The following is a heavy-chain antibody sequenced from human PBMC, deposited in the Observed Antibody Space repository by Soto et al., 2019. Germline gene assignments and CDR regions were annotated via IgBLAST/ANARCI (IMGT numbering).Heavy chain of an antibody. CDR1: GYVFTTYG. V-gene: IGHV1-18*01. Sequence: QVHLVQSGAEVKKPGASVKVSCKRSGYVFTTYGITWVRQAPGQGLEGLAWISAHNGNTDNAQKLEGRVTVSRDTSTSTAYMELRSLRSDDTAVYYCARGRYGDYWGQGALVTVSS. D-gene: IGHD1-1*01. CDR2: ISAHNGNT. CDR3: ARGRYGDY. J-gene: IGHJ4*02.